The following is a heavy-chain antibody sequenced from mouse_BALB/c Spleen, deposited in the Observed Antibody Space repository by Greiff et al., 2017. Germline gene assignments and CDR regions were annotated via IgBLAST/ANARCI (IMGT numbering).Heavy chain of an antibody. J-gene: IGHJ4*01. CDR1: GYTFTSYW. V-gene: IGHV1S81*02. CDR3: ARKYGNYAYAMDY. CDR2: INPSNGRT. D-gene: IGHD2-10*02. Sequence: QVQLQQPGAELVKPGASVKLSCKASGYTFTSYWMHWVKQRPGQGLEWIGEINPSNGRTNYNEKFKSKATLTVDKSSSTAYMQLSSLTSEDSAVYYCARKYGNYAYAMDYWGQGTSVTVSS.